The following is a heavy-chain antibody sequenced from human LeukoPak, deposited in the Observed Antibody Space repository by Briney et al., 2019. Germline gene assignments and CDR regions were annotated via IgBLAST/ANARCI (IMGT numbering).Heavy chain of an antibody. D-gene: IGHD3-10*01. Sequence: SETLSLTCAVYGGSFSGYYWSWFRQPPGKGLEWIGEINHSGSTNYNPSLKSRVTISVDTSKNQFSLKLSSVTAADTAVYYCARLPVTMVRGVIMSYYYYYMDVWGKGTTVTVSS. CDR1: GGSFSGYY. V-gene: IGHV4-34*01. J-gene: IGHJ6*03. CDR2: INHSGST. CDR3: ARLPVTMVRGVIMSYYYYYMDV.